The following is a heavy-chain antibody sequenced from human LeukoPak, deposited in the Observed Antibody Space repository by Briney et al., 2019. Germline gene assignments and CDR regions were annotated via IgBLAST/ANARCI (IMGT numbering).Heavy chain of an antibody. CDR2: IYYSGST. D-gene: IGHD2-2*01. V-gene: IGHV4-31*03. CDR3: ARTRGYCSSTSCYDNWFDP. CDR1: GGSISSGGYY. J-gene: IGHJ5*02. Sequence: SQTLSLTCTVSGGSISSGGYYWSWIRQHPGKGLEWIGYIYYSGSTNYNPSLKSRVTISVDTSKNQFSLKLSSVTAADTAVYYCARTRGYCSSTSCYDNWFDPWGQGTLVTVSS.